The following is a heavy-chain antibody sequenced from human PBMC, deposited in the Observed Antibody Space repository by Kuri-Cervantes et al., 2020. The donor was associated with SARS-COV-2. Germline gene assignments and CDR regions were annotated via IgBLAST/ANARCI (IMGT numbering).Heavy chain of an antibody. CDR2: IIPIFGTA. D-gene: IGHD5-18*01. V-gene: IGHV1-69*06. CDR1: GGTFSSYA. Sequence: SVKVSCKASGGTFSSYAISWVRQAPGQGLEWMGGIIPIFGTANYAQKFQGRVTITADKSTSTAYMELSSLRSEDTAVYYCARAHHKYSYGQTPFDYWGQGTLVTVSS. CDR3: ARAHHKYSYGQTPFDY. J-gene: IGHJ4*02.